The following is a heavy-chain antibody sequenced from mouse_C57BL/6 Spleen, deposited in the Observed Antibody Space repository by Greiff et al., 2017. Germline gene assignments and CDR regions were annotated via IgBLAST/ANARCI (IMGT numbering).Heavy chain of an antibody. V-gene: IGHV1-64*01. CDR3: AEGNFYGSSYGFAY. Sequence: QVQLKESGAELVKPGASVKLSCKASGYTFTSYWMHWVKQRPGQGLEWIGMIHPNSGSTNYNEKFKSKATLTVDKSSSTAYMQLSSLTSEDSAVYYCAEGNFYGSSYGFAYWGQGTLVTVSA. J-gene: IGHJ3*01. CDR2: IHPNSGST. CDR1: GYTFTSYW. D-gene: IGHD1-1*01.